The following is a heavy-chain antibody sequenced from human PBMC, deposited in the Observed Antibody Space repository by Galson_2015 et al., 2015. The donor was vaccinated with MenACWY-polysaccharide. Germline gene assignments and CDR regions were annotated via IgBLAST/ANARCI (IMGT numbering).Heavy chain of an antibody. V-gene: IGHV3-30*04. CDR2: ISYDGRDK. J-gene: IGHJ4*02. CDR3: ARDRKVASADFFFVS. Sequence: SLRLSCAASGFTFSSYPMHWVRQAPGKGLEWVTVISYDGRDKKYADSVKGRFTISRDNSKNTLYLQMNSLRAEDAAVYYCARDRKVASADFFFVSWGQGPLVPAS. CDR1: GFTFSSYP. D-gene: IGHD6-13*01.